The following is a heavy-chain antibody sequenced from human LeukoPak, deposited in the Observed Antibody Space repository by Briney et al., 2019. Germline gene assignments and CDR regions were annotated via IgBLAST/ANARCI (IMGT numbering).Heavy chain of an antibody. CDR2: ISYDGSNE. J-gene: IGHJ4*02. CDR3: AKSSGWYGFDY. D-gene: IGHD6-19*01. CDR1: GFTFSTYG. V-gene: IGHV3-30*18. Sequence: GGSPRLSCAASGFTFSTYGMHWVRQAPGKGLEWVAVISYDGSNEYYADSVKGRFTISRDNSKNTLYLQTNSLRAEDTAVYYCAKSSGWYGFDYWGQGTLVTVSS.